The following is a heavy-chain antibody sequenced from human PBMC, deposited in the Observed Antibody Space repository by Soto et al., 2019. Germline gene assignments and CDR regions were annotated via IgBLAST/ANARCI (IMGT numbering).Heavy chain of an antibody. CDR3: VIQRAHGSNVF. Sequence: PGGSLRLSCATSGFTFSSYWMSWVRQAPGKGLEWVANIRQDGVQKYYVDSVKGRFTISRDNTKNSLYLQMNSLRAEDTALYFFVIQRAHGSNVFWGQGTLVTV. CDR1: GFTFSSYW. CDR2: IRQDGVQK. J-gene: IGHJ4*02. D-gene: IGHD2-8*01. V-gene: IGHV3-7*01.